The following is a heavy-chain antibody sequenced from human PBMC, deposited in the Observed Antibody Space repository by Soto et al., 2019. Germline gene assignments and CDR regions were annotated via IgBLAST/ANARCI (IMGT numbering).Heavy chain of an antibody. J-gene: IGHJ4*02. CDR1: GFTFSSYW. D-gene: IGHD6-19*01. V-gene: IGHV3-74*01. CDR2: INSDGSST. CDR3: ARRGAVAGLHY. Sequence: EVQLVESGGGLVQPGGSLRVSCAASGFTFSSYWMHWVRQAPGKGLVWVSRINSDGSSTSYADSVKGRFTISRDNAKNTLHLQMNSLRAEDTAIYYCARRGAVAGLHYWGQGTLVTVSS.